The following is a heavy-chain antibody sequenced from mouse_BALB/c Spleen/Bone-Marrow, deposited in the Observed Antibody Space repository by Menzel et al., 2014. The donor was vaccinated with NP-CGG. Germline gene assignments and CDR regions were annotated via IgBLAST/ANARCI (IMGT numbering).Heavy chain of an antibody. D-gene: IGHD2-1*01. CDR2: IYPSDSYT. V-gene: IGHV1-69*02. J-gene: IGHJ3*01. Sequence: QVELQQPGAELVRPGASVKLSCKASGYTFTSYWINWVKQRPGQGLEWIGNIYPSDSYTTYNQKFKDKATLTVDKSSSTAYMQLSSPTSEDSAVYYCTRREVNYACAYWGQGTVVTVSA. CDR1: GYTFTSYW. CDR3: TRREVNYACAY.